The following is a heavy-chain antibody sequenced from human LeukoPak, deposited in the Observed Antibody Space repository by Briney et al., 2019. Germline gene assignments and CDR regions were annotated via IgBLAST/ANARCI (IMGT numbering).Heavy chain of an antibody. CDR2: IYSGGST. CDR3: ARPDRGGLYGMDV. Sequence: GGSLRLSCATSGFTFSNAWMNWVRQAPGKGLEWVSVIYSGGSTYYADSVKGRFTISRDNSKNTLYLQMNSLRAEDTAVYYCARPDRGGLYGMDVWGQGTTVTVSS. V-gene: IGHV3-53*01. J-gene: IGHJ6*02. D-gene: IGHD2-15*01. CDR1: GFTFSNAW.